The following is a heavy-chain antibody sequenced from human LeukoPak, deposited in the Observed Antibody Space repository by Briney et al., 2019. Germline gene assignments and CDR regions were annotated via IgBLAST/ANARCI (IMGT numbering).Heavy chain of an antibody. CDR1: GDSITNDNHY. CDR3: TRKQWVEYYFDS. CDR2: ISATGNT. J-gene: IGHJ4*02. Sequence: SETLSLTCTVSGDSITNDNHYWSWIRQPAGKGLEWIGRISATGNTNYNPSLKSRVTISADTSKNQFSLRLSSVTAADTAVYYCTRKQWVEYYFDSGGQGTLVTVSS. D-gene: IGHD6-19*01. V-gene: IGHV4-61*02.